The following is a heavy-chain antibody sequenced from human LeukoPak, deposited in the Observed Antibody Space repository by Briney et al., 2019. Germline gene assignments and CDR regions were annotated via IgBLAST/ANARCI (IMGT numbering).Heavy chain of an antibody. V-gene: IGHV4-59*01. D-gene: IGHD6-13*01. Sequence: SETLSLTCTVSGGSISSYYWSWIRLPPGKGLEWIGYIYCSGSTNYNPSLKSRVTISVDTSKNQFSLKLSSVTAADTAVYYCARGIAAAANGGIYYYYYYMDVWGKGTTDTISS. CDR2: IYCSGST. J-gene: IGHJ6*03. CDR3: ARGIAAAANGGIYYYYYYMDV. CDR1: GGSISSYY.